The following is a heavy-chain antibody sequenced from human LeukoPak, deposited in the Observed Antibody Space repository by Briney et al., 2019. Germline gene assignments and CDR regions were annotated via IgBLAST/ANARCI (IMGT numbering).Heavy chain of an antibody. CDR3: ARDLGAAAGIDY. D-gene: IGHD6-13*01. CDR2: IYYSGST. CDR1: GGSISSYY. J-gene: IGHJ4*02. Sequence: SETLSLTCSVSGGSISSYYWSWIRQPPGKGLEWIGYIYYSGSTNYNPSLKSRVTISVDTSKNQFSLKLSSVTAADTAVYYCARDLGAAAGIDYWGQGTLVTVSS. V-gene: IGHV4-59*01.